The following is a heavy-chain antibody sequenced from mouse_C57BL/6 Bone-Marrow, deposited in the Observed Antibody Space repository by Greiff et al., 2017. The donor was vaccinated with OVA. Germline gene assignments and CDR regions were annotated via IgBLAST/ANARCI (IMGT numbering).Heavy chain of an antibody. CDR3: ARDRGLKYFDV. Sequence: EVKVVESGGGLVQSGRSLRLSCATSGFTFSDFYMEWVRQAPGKGLEWIAASRNKANDYTTEYSASVKGRFIVSRDTSQSILYLQMNALRAEDTAIYYCARDRGLKYFDVWGTGTTVTVSS. CDR2: SRNKANDYTT. J-gene: IGHJ1*03. D-gene: IGHD1-3*01. V-gene: IGHV7-1*01. CDR1: GFTFSDFY.